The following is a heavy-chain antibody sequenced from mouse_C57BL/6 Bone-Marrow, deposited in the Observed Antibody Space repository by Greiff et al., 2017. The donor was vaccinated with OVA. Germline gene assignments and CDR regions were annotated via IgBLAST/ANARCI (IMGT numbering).Heavy chain of an antibody. V-gene: IGHV1-80*01. CDR2: IYPGDGAT. CDR3: ARAHYDYDVVHYCDY. Sequence: VQLQQSGAELVKPGASVKISCKASGYAFSSYWMNWVKQRPGKGLEWIGQIYPGDGATNYNGKFKGKATLTADKSSSTAYMQLSSRTSEDSAVYFCARAHYDYDVVHYCDYWGQGTTLTVSS. D-gene: IGHD2-4*01. J-gene: IGHJ2*01. CDR1: GYAFSSYW.